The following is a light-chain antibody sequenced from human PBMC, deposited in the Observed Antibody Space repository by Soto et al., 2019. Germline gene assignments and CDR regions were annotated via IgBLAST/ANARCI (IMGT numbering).Light chain of an antibody. CDR3: SSYAGSNHFV. J-gene: IGLJ7*01. CDR2: EFS. Sequence: QSALTQPPSASGSPGQSVSLSCTGTTSDAGGYNYVSSYQRHPGKTPKVMISEFSKRPSGVPDRSSGSKFGTTASLTVSGLRVEDEAAYYCSSYAGSNHFVFGGGTPLTVL. CDR1: TSDAGGYNY. V-gene: IGLV2-8*01.